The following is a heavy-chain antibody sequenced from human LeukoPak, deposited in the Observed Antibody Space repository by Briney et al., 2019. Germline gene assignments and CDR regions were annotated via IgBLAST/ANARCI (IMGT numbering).Heavy chain of an antibody. CDR3: ARHIAARPGNYFDY. Sequence: SETLSLTCTVSGGSISSYYWSWIRQPAGKGLEWIGRIYTSGSTNYNPSLKSRVTVSVDTSKNQFSLKLSSVTAADTAVYYCARHIAARPGNYFDYWGQGTLVTVSS. CDR2: IYTSGST. J-gene: IGHJ4*02. CDR1: GGSISSYY. V-gene: IGHV4-4*07. D-gene: IGHD6-6*01.